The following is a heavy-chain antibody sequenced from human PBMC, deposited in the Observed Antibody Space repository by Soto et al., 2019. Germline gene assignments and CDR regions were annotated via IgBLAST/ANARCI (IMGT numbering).Heavy chain of an antibody. J-gene: IGHJ4*02. D-gene: IGHD2-15*01. V-gene: IGHV1-2*04. CDR2: INPNSGGT. CDR1: GYTFTGYY. CDR3: ARGEYCSGGSCYLKGSYDY. Sequence: ASVKVSCKASGYTFTGYYMHWVRQAPGQGLEWMGWINPNSGGTNYAQKFQGWVTMTRDTSISTAYMELSRLRSDDTAVYYCARGEYCSGGSCYLKGSYDYWGQGTLVTVSS.